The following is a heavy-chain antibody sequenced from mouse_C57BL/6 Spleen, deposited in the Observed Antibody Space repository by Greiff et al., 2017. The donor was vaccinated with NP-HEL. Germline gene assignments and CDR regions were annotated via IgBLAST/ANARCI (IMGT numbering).Heavy chain of an antibody. CDR1: GYAFSSSW. J-gene: IGHJ3*01. CDR3: ARDYDFWFAY. Sequence: VMLVESGPELVQPGASVKISCKASGYAFSSSWMNWVKQRPGKGLEWIGRIYPGDGDTNYNGKFKGKATLTADKSSSTAYMQLSSLTSEDSAVYFCARDYDFWFAYWGQGTLVTVSA. V-gene: IGHV1-82*01. D-gene: IGHD2-4*01. CDR2: IYPGDGDT.